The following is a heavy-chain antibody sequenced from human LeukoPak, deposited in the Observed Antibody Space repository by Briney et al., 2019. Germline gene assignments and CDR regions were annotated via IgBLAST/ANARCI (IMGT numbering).Heavy chain of an antibody. CDR2: IYSGGST. D-gene: IGHD4-17*01. CDR1: GFTVSSNY. Sequence: GGSLRLSCAASGFTVSSNYMSWVRQAPGKGLEWVSVIYSGGSTYYADSAKGRFTISRDNSKNTLYLQMNSLRAEDTAVYYCASPIYGDLQGDAFDIWGQGTMVTVSS. V-gene: IGHV3-53*01. CDR3: ASPIYGDLQGDAFDI. J-gene: IGHJ3*02.